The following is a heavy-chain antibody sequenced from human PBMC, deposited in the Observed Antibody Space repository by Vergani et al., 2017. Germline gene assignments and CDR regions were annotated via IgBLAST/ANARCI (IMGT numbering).Heavy chain of an antibody. V-gene: IGHV4-59*01. Sequence: QVQLQESGPGLVKPSETLSLTCTVSGGSINSYYWSWIRQPPGKGLEWIGYIYYSGSTNYNPSLKSRVTISVDPSKNQFSLKMSSVTAADTAVYYCARMIAAAGTEYFDYWGQGTLVTVSS. CDR2: IYYSGST. CDR1: GGSINSYY. CDR3: ARMIAAAGTEYFDY. D-gene: IGHD6-13*01. J-gene: IGHJ4*02.